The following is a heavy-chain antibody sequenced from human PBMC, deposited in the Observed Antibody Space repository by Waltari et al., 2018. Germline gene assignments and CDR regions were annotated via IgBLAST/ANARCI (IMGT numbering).Heavy chain of an antibody. V-gene: IGHV4-59*08. Sequence: QVQLQESGPGLVKPSETLSLTCTVSGGSISSYYWSWIRQPPGKGLEWIGYIYYSESTNYTPSLKRRVTISVDTSKNQFSLKLSSVTAADTAVYYCARGSIAARPLYYYYYMDVWGKGTTVTISS. CDR2: IYYSEST. CDR1: GGSISSYY. CDR3: ARGSIAARPLYYYYYMDV. D-gene: IGHD6-6*01. J-gene: IGHJ6*03.